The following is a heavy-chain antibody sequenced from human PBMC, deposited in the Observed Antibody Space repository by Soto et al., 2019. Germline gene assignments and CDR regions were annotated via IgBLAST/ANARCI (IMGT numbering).Heavy chain of an antibody. V-gene: IGHV3-30-3*01. CDR2: ISYDGTTK. Sequence: QEQVVESGGGVVQPGRSLRLSCAASGFTFSTHAMHWVRQAPGRGLEWVEIISYDGTTKDYADSVKGRFTISRDNSKNSVYLQMNSLRSEDTALYYCARDWLTAGTTGWFDPWGQGTLVTVSS. CDR1: GFTFSTHA. CDR3: ARDWLTAGTTGWFDP. J-gene: IGHJ5*02. D-gene: IGHD6-13*01.